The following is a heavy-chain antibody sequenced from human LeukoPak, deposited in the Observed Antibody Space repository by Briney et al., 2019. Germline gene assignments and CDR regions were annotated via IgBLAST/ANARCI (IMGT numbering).Heavy chain of an antibody. CDR1: GFTFSSYR. D-gene: IGHD1-7*01. J-gene: IGHJ4*02. CDR2: INTDGTST. CDR3: ARNYDFDQ. Sequence: GGSLRLSCAASGFTFSSYRMHWVRQAPGKGLVWVPRINTDGTSTSYADSVKGRFTISRDNAKNTLYLQMNSLRAEDTAVYFCARNYDFDQWGQGTLVTVSS. V-gene: IGHV3-74*01.